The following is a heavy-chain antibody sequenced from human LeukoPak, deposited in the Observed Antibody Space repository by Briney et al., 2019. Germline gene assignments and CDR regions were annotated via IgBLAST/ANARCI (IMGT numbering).Heavy chain of an antibody. J-gene: IGHJ4*02. CDR2: IYQSGST. CDR1: GGSISSSNW. Sequence: PSGTLSLTCAVSGGSISSSNWWSWVRQPPGKGLEWIGSIYQSGSTYYNPSLKSRVTISVDTSKNQFSLKLSSVTAADTAVYYCARLISSSLDYWGQGTLVTVSS. V-gene: IGHV4-4*02. CDR3: ARLISSSLDY. D-gene: IGHD6-6*01.